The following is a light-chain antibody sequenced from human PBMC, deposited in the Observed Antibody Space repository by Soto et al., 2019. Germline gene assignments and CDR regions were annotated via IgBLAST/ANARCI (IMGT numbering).Light chain of an antibody. CDR1: QSISSY. CDR2: AVS. CDR3: LQINSYPYT. J-gene: IGKJ2*01. Sequence: DIQMTQSPSSLSASVGDRVTITCRASQSISSYLNWYQQKPGKPPKLLIYAVSSFQSGVPSRFSGSGSGTDFSLTITSLQPEDFATYYCLQINSYPYTFGQGTKLEIK. V-gene: IGKV1-39*01.